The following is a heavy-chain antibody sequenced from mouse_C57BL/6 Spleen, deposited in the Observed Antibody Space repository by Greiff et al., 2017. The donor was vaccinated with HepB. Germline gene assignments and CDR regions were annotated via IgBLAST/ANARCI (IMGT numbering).Heavy chain of an antibody. D-gene: IGHD1-1*01. CDR3: ASPPYGSSAWFAY. V-gene: IGHV2-2*01. CDR1: GFSLTSYG. J-gene: IGHJ3*01. CDR2: IWSGGST. Sequence: VQGVESGPGLVQPSQSLSITCTVSGFSLTSYGVHWVRQSPGKGLEWLGVIWSGGSTDYNAAFISRLSISKDNSKSQVFFKMNSLQADDTAIYYCASPPYGSSAWFAYWGQGTLVTVSA.